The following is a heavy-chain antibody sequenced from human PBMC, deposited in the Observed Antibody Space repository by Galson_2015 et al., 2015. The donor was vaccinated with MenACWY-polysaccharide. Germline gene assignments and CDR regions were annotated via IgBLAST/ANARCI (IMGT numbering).Heavy chain of an antibody. V-gene: IGHV3-21*01. Sequence: SLRLSCAASGFTFSPYSMHWVRQAPGKGLEWVSRINSSSSYTYYADSVKGRFTISRDNAKNSLYLQMNSLRVEDTAAYYCVTVGGYYCSGNCCSFYYMDVWGKGTPVTVSS. D-gene: IGHD2-15*01. CDR3: VTVGGYYCSGNCCSFYYMDV. CDR2: INSSSSYT. CDR1: GFTFSPYS. J-gene: IGHJ6*03.